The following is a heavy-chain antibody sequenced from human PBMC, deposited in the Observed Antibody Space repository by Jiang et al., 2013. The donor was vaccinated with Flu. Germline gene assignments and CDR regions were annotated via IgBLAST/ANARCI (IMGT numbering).Heavy chain of an antibody. V-gene: IGHV2-5*02. D-gene: IGHD3-22*01. J-gene: IGHJ4*02. CDR2: IFWDDDI. Sequence: TLTLTCAVSGSSLSSSGVGVGWIRQPPGQALEWLATIFWDDDIFYRPSLRNRLTVTKDTYKNQVVLTMTNVDPADTATYFCAHSSREYYDSSGHLFDYWGQGILVTVPP. CDR1: GSSLSSSGVG. CDR3: AHSSREYYDSSGHLFDY.